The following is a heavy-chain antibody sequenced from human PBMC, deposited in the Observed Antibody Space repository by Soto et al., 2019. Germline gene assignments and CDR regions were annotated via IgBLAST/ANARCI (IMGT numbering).Heavy chain of an antibody. Sequence: SVKVSCKASGGTFSSYAISWVRQAPGQGLEWMGGIIPIFGTANYAQKFQGRVTITADESTSTAYMELSSLRSEDTAVYYCARKIAVAGTILDYWGQGTLVTVSS. J-gene: IGHJ4*02. CDR1: GGTFSSYA. CDR2: IIPIFGTA. CDR3: ARKIAVAGTILDY. V-gene: IGHV1-69*13. D-gene: IGHD6-19*01.